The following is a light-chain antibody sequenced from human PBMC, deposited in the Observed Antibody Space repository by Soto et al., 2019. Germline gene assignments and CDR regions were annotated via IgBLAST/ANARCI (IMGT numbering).Light chain of an antibody. CDR1: DRLLHSNGLNS. V-gene: IGKV2-28*01. CDR3: MQGIQTPPYT. J-gene: IGKJ5*01. Sequence: LTESLVVLAVTRGRASLVPCRYRDRLLHSNGLNSLYWYQQKPRQSAQLLLRLGSIRASGGPERFSGSGSGTDFTLKINRVQAEDVGITYCMQGIQTPPYTFGQGTRLEI. CDR2: LGS.